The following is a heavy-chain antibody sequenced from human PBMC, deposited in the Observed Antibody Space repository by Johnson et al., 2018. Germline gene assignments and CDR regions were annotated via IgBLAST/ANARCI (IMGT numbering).Heavy chain of an antibody. Sequence: VQLVQSGAEVKKPGESLKISCKGSGYSFTNYWIAWVRQMPGKGLEWMGIIYPGDSDTRYSPSFQGQVTISADKSISTAYLQWSSLKASDTAMYYCARDEVIDPGTQYYYYYMDVWGKGTTVTVSS. CDR3: ARDEVIDPGTQYYYYYMDV. D-gene: IGHD3-10*01. V-gene: IGHV5-51*01. CDR2: IYPGDSDT. CDR1: GYSFTNYW. J-gene: IGHJ6*03.